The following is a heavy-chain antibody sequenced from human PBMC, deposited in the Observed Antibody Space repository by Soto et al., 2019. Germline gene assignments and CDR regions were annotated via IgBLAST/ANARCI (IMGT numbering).Heavy chain of an antibody. Sequence: QVQLVESGGGVVQPGRSLRLSCAASGFTFSSYGMHWVRQAPGKGLEWVAVISYDGSNKYYAASVKGRFTISRDNSKKTLYLQMNSLRAEDTAVYYCAQDRRYYGMDVWGHGTTVTVSS. CDR2: ISYDGSNK. J-gene: IGHJ6*02. V-gene: IGHV3-30*18. CDR1: GFTFSSYG. CDR3: AQDRRYYGMDV.